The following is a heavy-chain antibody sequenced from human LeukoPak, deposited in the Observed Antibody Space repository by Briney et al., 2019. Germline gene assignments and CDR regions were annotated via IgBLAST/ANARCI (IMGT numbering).Heavy chain of an antibody. CDR3: ARAPSRRFGRSSWYWYFDY. J-gene: IGHJ4*02. CDR2: IKQDGREK. D-gene: IGHD6-13*01. V-gene: IGHV3-7*02. Sequence: GGSLRLSCAASGFSFSSYEMNWVRQDPGKGLQWVANIKQDGREKYYVGSVKCRFTISRDNAKNSLYLQMNSLRAEDTAVYYCARAPSRRFGRSSWYWYFDYWGQGTLVTVSS. CDR1: GFSFSSYE.